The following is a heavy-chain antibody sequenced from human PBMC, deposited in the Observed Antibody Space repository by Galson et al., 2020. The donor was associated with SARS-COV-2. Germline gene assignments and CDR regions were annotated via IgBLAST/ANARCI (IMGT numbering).Heavy chain of an antibody. CDR1: GYSISTTNY. CDR2: IYPNGRT. CDR3: ARQGVHMIVVVTVPGWYFDL. J-gene: IGHJ2*01. V-gene: IGHV4-38-2*01. Sequence: SETLSLTCAVSGYSISTTNYWGWVRQPPGKGLEWIGSIYPNGRTYYNPSPKSRVTISADTSKNQFSLRLASVTAADTALYYCARQGVHMIVVVTVPGWYFDLWGRGTLVTVSS. D-gene: IGHD3-22*01.